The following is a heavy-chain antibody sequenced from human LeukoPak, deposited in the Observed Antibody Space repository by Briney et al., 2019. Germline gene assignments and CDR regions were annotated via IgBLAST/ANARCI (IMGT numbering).Heavy chain of an antibody. CDR2: TRFDGSIK. D-gene: IGHD1-1*01. V-gene: IGHV3-33*08. CDR3: ARWGGTRQYYFDY. CDR1: EFNFFSYG. Sequence: PGGSLRLSCVASEFNFFSYGMQWVRQAPGKGLEWVAVTRFDGSIKQYADSVKGRFTISRDDSKNTLYLQMNFLKSEDTAVYYCARWGGTRQYYFDYWGQGTLVTVSS. J-gene: IGHJ4*02.